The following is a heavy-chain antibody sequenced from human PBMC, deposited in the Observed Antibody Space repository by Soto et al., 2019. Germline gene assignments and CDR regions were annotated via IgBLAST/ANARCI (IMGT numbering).Heavy chain of an antibody. J-gene: IGHJ3*02. Sequence: GGSLRLSCAASGFTFSSYAMSWVRQAPGKGLEWVSAISGSGGSTYYADSVKGRFTISRDNSKNTLYLQMNSLRAEDTAVYYCAKDQGPDDYQLEHDAFDIWGQGTMVTVSS. D-gene: IGHD2-2*01. CDR2: ISGSGGST. CDR3: AKDQGPDDYQLEHDAFDI. CDR1: GFTFSSYA. V-gene: IGHV3-23*01.